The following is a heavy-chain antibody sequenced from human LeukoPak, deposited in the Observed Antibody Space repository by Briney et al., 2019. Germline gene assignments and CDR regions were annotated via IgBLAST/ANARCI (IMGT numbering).Heavy chain of an antibody. CDR1: GFTFSSYG. CDR2: ISYDGSNK. V-gene: IGHV3-30*18. CDR3: AKDLYPSSGWSSADY. J-gene: IGHJ4*02. Sequence: PGGSLRLSCAASGFTFSSYGMHWVRQAPGKGLEWVAVISYDGSNKYYADSVKGRFTISRDNSKNTLYLQMNSLRAEDTAVYYCAKDLYPSSGWSSADYWGQGTLVTVSS. D-gene: IGHD6-19*01.